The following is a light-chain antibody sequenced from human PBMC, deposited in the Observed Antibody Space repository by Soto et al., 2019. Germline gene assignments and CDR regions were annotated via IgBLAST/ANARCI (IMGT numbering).Light chain of an antibody. Sequence: QSVLTQPASVSGSPGQSITISCTGTSSDIGGYNYVSWYQQLPGKAPKLIIYDVTNRPSGVSNRFSGSKSGNTASLTISGLQAEDEADYYCSSYATTSTPDVFGTGTKLTVL. V-gene: IGLV2-14*01. CDR2: DVT. J-gene: IGLJ1*01. CDR1: SSDIGGYNY. CDR3: SSYATTSTPDV.